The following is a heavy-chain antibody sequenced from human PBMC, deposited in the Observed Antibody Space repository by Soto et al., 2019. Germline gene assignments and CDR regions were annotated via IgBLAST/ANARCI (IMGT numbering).Heavy chain of an antibody. D-gene: IGHD2-21*02. Sequence: SETLSLTCAVSGGSFSGFYWTWIRQPPGEGLEWIGEINHSGTINFNPSLRSRLTISLDSSKKHFSLKLTSLTAADAAVYYCARADRTLVTSYGLDVWGQGTTVTAP. CDR2: INHSGTI. V-gene: IGHV4-34*01. CDR1: GGSFSGFY. CDR3: ARADRTLVTSYGLDV. J-gene: IGHJ6*02.